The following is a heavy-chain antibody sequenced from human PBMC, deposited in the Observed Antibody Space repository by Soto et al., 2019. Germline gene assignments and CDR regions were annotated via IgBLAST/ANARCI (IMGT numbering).Heavy chain of an antibody. V-gene: IGHV3-72*01. D-gene: IGHD2-2*01. Sequence: EVQLVESGGGLVQPGGSLRLSCAASGFTFSDHYMDWVRQAPGKGLEWVGRTRNKANSYTTEYAASVKGRFTISRDDSKNSLYLQMNSLKTEDTAVYYCARGGDCSSTSCHSDYYGMDVW. CDR2: TRNKANSYTT. CDR1: GFTFSDHY. CDR3: ARGGDCSSTSCHSDYYGMDV. J-gene: IGHJ6*01.